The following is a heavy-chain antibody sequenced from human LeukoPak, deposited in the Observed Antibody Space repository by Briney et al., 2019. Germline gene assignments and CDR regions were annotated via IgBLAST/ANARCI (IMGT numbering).Heavy chain of an antibody. J-gene: IGHJ4*02. D-gene: IGHD3-3*01. CDR2: INHSGST. V-gene: IGHV4-34*01. CDR1: GFTFSSYG. CDR3: ARVHQLDFWSGQNDY. Sequence: GSLRLSCAASGFTFSSYGMHWVRQAPGKGLEWIGEINHSGSTNYNPSLKSRVTISVDTSKNQFSLKLSSVTAADTAVYYCARVHQLDFWSGQNDYWGQGTLVTVSS.